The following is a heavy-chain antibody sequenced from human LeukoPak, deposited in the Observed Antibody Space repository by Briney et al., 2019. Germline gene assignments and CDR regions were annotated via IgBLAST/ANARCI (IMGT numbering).Heavy chain of an antibody. V-gene: IGHV3-74*01. CDR2: INSDGSST. J-gene: IGHJ4*02. CDR1: GFTFSSYW. CDR3: TTDAYYYDSSGYY. D-gene: IGHD3-22*01. Sequence: GGSLRLSCAVSGFTFSSYWMHWVRQAPGKGLVWVSRINSDGSSTSYADSVKGRFTISRDNAKNTLYLQMNSLKTEDTAVYYCTTDAYYYDSSGYYWGQGTLVTVSS.